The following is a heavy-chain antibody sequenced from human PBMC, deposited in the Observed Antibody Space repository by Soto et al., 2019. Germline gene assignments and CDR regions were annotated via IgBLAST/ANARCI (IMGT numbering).Heavy chain of an antibody. D-gene: IGHD6-13*01. J-gene: IGHJ4*02. Sequence: EVQLVESGGGLVQPGGSLRLSCAASGFTFSSYSMNWVRQAPGKGLEWVSYISSSSSTIYYADSVKGRFTISRDNAKNSLYLQMNSLRAEDTAVYYCARDRRAYSSSWSTYYFDYWGQGTLVTVSS. CDR2: ISSSSSTI. CDR3: ARDRRAYSSSWSTYYFDY. V-gene: IGHV3-48*01. CDR1: GFTFSSYS.